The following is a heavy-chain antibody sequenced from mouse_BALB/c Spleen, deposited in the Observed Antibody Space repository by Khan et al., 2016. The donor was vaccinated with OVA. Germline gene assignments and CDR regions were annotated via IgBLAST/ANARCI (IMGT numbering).Heavy chain of an antibody. D-gene: IGHD1-1*01. CDR3: ARIYGGDFDY. CDR2: ISYSGNT. Sequence: EVKLLESGPGLVKPSQSLSLTCTVTGYSITSDYAWNWLRQFPGNKLEWMGYISYSGNTKYNPSLKSRISITRDTSENQFFLQLNSVTIEDIATYYCARIYGGDFDYWGQGTTLTVSS. CDR1: GYSITSDYA. V-gene: IGHV3-2*02. J-gene: IGHJ2*01.